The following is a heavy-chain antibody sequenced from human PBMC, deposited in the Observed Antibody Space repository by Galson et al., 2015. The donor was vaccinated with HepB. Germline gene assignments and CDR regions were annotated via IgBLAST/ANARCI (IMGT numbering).Heavy chain of an antibody. CDR1: GFTFSSYE. CDR3: AKDWGQRRLAYFDY. V-gene: IGHV3-23*01. D-gene: IGHD3-16*01. J-gene: IGHJ4*02. CDR2: VSRSGSST. Sequence: SLRLSCAASGFTFSSYEMDWVRQVPGKGLEWVSAVSRSGSSTYYADSVKGRFTISRDNSNNTVSLHMSSLRVEDTAFYFCAKDWGQRRLAYFDYWGQGVLVTVSS.